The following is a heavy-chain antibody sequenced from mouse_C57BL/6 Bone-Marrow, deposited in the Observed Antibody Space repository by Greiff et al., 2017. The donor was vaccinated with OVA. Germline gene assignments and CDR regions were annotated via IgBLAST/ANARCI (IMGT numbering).Heavy chain of an antibody. CDR2: INPYNGGT. CDR1: GYTFTDYY. D-gene: IGHD1-1*01. Sequence: EVQLQQPGPVLVMPGASVKLSCKASGYTFTDYYMNWVKQSPGQSLEWIGDINPYNGGTSYNQKFKGKATLTVDKSSSTAYMQLSSLTSEDSAVYYCARSYYGSSPGYFDVWGTGTTVTVSS. J-gene: IGHJ1*03. V-gene: IGHV1-19*01. CDR3: ARSYYGSSPGYFDV.